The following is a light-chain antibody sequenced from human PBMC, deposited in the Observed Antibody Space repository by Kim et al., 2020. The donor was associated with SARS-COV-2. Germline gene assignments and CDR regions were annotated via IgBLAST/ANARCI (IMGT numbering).Light chain of an antibody. CDR3: QQYKTYPFT. V-gene: IGKV1-16*01. CDR1: QDIWDD. J-gene: IGKJ5*01. Sequence: ASLRARVTITWRASQDIWDDLAWFQQRPGRAPKSLIFGASNLHSGVPSRFSGSGSGTHFTLTINSLQPEDFATYYCQQYKTYPFTFGQGTRLEIK. CDR2: GAS.